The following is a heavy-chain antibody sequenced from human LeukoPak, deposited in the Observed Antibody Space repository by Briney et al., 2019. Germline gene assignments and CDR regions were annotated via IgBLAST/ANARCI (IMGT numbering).Heavy chain of an antibody. D-gene: IGHD6-19*01. CDR2: MSWNSGSI. CDR1: GFTFSSYG. V-gene: IGHV3-9*01. J-gene: IGHJ4*02. Sequence: GGSLRLSCAASGFTFSSYGMHWVRQSPGKGLEWVSGMSWNSGSIGYADSVKGRFTISRDNAKNSLYLQMNNLRAEDTALYYCAKASPLYSSGWYGPNDYWGQGTLVTVSS. CDR3: AKASPLYSSGWYGPNDY.